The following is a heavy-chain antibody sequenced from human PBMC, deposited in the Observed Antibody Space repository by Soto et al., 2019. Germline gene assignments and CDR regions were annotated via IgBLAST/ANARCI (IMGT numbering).Heavy chain of an antibody. CDR3: VRDGGQ. CDR2: INSDASTT. Sequence: EAQLVESGGGLVQPGGSLRLSCAASGFTFSSSWMHWVRQAPGKGLVWVSRINSDASTTTYADSVKGRFTIPRDNAKNTLYLQMNSLRADDTAVYYCVRDGGQWGQGTLVTVSS. CDR1: GFTFSSSW. D-gene: IGHD3-16*01. J-gene: IGHJ4*02. V-gene: IGHV3-74*03.